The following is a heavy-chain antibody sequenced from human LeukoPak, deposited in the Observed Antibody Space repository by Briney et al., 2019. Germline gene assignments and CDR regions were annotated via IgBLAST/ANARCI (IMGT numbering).Heavy chain of an antibody. CDR2: INHSGST. D-gene: IGHD6-6*01. V-gene: IGHV4-34*01. J-gene: IGHJ4*02. CDR1: GGSFSGYY. Sequence: SETLSLTCAVYGGSFSGYYWSWIRQPPGKGLEWIGEINHSGSTNYNPPLKSRVTISVDTSKNQFSLKLSSVTAADTAVYYCARPVEYSSSPFDYWGQGTLVTVSS. CDR3: ARPVEYSSSPFDY.